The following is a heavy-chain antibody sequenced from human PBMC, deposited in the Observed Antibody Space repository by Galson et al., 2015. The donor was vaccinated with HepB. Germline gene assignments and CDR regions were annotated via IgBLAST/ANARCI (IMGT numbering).Heavy chain of an antibody. CDR1: GFNLSSYG. CDR3: ARAPRGIVGATGYFDY. CDR2: IWYDGSNK. V-gene: IGHV3-33*01. D-gene: IGHD1-26*01. Sequence: SLRLSCAAPGFNLSSYGMHWVRQAPGKGLVWVAVIWYDGSNKYYADSVKGRFTISRDNSKNTLYLQMNSLRAEDTAVYYCARAPRGIVGATGYFDYWGQGTLVTVSS. J-gene: IGHJ4*02.